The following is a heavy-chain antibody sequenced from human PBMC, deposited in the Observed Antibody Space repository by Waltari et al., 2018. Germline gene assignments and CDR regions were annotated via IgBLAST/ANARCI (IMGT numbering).Heavy chain of an antibody. J-gene: IGHJ6*02. V-gene: IGHV3-30*02. Sequence: QVQLVESGGGVVQPGGSLRLSCAASGFTFSSYGMHWVRQAPGKGLEWVAFIRYDGSNKYYADSVKGRFTISRDNSKNTLYLQMNSLRAEDTAVYYCAKEDYYDSSGYYYVSYYYYYYGMDVWGQGTTVTVSS. CDR1: GFTFSSYG. D-gene: IGHD3-22*01. CDR2: IRYDGSNK. CDR3: AKEDYYDSSGYYYVSYYYYYYGMDV.